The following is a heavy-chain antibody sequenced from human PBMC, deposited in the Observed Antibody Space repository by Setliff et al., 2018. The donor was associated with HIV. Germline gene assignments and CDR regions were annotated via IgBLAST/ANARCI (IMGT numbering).Heavy chain of an antibody. CDR2: IIPIFGTR. Sequence: GASVKVSCKASGGTFSNYGISWVRQAPGHGLEWMGGIIPIFGTRKYAQKLQGRVTITADESTSTAYMELSSMRSADTAVYYCARGGTYCTNGVCYTHNWFDPWGQGTLVTVS. V-gene: IGHV1-69*01. J-gene: IGHJ5*02. D-gene: IGHD2-8*01. CDR3: ARGGTYCTNGVCYTHNWFDP. CDR1: GGTFSNYG.